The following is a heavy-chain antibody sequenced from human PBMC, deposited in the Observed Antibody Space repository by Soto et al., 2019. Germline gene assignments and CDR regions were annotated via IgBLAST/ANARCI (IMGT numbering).Heavy chain of an antibody. CDR3: ARHRAPITMIVVAQGNWFDP. D-gene: IGHD3-22*01. V-gene: IGHV4-39*01. CDR1: GGSISSSSYY. J-gene: IGHJ5*02. Sequence: SETLSLSCTVSGGSISSSSYYWGWIRQPPGRGLEWIGSIYYSGSTYYNPSLKSRVTISVDTSKNQFSLKLSSVTAADTAVYYCARHRAPITMIVVAQGNWFDPWGQGTLVTVS. CDR2: IYYSGST.